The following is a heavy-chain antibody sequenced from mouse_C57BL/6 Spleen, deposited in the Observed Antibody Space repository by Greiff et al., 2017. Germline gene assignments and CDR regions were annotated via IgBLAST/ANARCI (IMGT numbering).Heavy chain of an antibody. D-gene: IGHD1-1*01. V-gene: IGHV1-81*01. CDR1: GYTFTSYG. J-gene: IGHJ2*01. CDR3: ARRVLLTDPYSFDY. Sequence: QVQLQQSGAELARPGASVKLSCKASGYTFTSYGISWVKQRTGQGLEWIGEIYPRSGNTYYNEKFKGKATLTADKSSSTAYMELRSLTSEDSAVYFCARRVLLTDPYSFDYWGQGTTLTVSS. CDR2: IYPRSGNT.